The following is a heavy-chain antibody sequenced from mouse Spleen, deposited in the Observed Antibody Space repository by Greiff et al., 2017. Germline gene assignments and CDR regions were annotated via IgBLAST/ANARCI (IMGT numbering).Heavy chain of an antibody. J-gene: IGHJ3*01. CDR3: ARADGYYDY. Sequence: EVMLVESEGGLVQPGSSMKLSCTASGFTFSDYYMAWVRQVPEKGLEWVANINYDGSSTYYLDSLKSRFIISRDNAKNILYLQMSSLKSEDTATYYCARADGYYDYWGQGTLVTVSA. V-gene: IGHV5-16*01. D-gene: IGHD2-3*01. CDR1: GFTFSDYY. CDR2: INYDGSST.